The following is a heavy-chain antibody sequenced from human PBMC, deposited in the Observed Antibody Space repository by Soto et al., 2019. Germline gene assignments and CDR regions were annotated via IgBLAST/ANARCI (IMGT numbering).Heavy chain of an antibody. CDR2: ISTYNGNT. CDR1: GYTFITYG. CDR3: ARGPTDYYDNSANYFLDY. D-gene: IGHD3-22*01. J-gene: IGHJ4*02. Sequence: QVQLVQSGAEVKKPGASVKVSCKASGYTFITYGVSWVRQAPGQGLDWLGWISTYNGNTRYAERLQGRVTMTTDTTTNKAYKELRNLRSDDTGVYYCARGPTDYYDNSANYFLDYWGQGTLVTVSS. V-gene: IGHV1-18*01.